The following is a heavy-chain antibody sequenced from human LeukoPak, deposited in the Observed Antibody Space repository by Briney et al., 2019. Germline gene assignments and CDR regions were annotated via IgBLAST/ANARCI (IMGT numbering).Heavy chain of an antibody. Sequence: PSETLSLTCTVSGYSISSGYCGGWIRQPPGKGLEWIGSINHSGSTYYNPSLKSRVTISVGTSKNQFSLKLSSVTSADTAVYYCARGGRIRYYYYYMDVWGKGTTVTISS. D-gene: IGHD2-15*01. CDR1: GYSISSGYC. V-gene: IGHV4-38-2*02. J-gene: IGHJ6*03. CDR2: INHSGST. CDR3: ARGGRIRYYYYYMDV.